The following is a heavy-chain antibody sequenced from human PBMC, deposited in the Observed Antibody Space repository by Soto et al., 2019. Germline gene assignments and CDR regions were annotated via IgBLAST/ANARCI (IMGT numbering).Heavy chain of an antibody. CDR2: IYAGNENT. V-gene: IGHV1-3*01. CDR3: ARASCSSTSCNNYYYYGMDV. D-gene: IGHD2-2*01. CDR1: GYTFTSYS. J-gene: IGHJ6*02. Sequence: XSVKVSCKTSGYTFTSYSMHWVRQAPGQSLEWMGWIYAGNENTKYSQKFQGRVTINRDTSANTAYMELSSLRSEDTAVYYCARASCSSTSCNNYYYYGMDVWGQGTTVTVSS.